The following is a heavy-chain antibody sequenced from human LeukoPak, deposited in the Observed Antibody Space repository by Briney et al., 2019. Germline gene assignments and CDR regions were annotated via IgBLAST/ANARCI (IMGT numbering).Heavy chain of an antibody. CDR2: INPSGGST. CDR1: GYTFTSYY. J-gene: IGHJ5*02. D-gene: IGHD5-12*01. Sequence: ASVKVSCKASGYTFTSYYMHWVRQAPGQGLEWMGIINPSGGSTSYAQKFQGRVTMTRDTSTSTVYMELSSLRSEDTAVYYCARDKDLVATITGWFDPWGQGTLVTVSS. V-gene: IGHV1-46*01. CDR3: ARDKDLVATITGWFDP.